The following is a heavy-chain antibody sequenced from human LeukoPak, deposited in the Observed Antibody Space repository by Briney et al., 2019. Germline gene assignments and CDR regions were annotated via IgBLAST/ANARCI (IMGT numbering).Heavy chain of an antibody. Sequence: GGSLRLSCAASGCTFADYAMHWVRQAPGKGLGWVSGISWNSGTIGYADSVKGRFTISRDNAKNSLYLQMNSLRAEDTALYYCAKDIWQQLALFDYWGQGTLVTVSS. V-gene: IGHV3-9*01. CDR3: AKDIWQQLALFDY. J-gene: IGHJ4*02. CDR2: ISWNSGTI. D-gene: IGHD6-13*01. CDR1: GCTFADYA.